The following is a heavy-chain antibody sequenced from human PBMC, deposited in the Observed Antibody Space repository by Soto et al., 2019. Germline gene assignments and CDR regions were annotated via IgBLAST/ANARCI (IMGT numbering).Heavy chain of an antibody. J-gene: IGHJ4*02. Sequence: SETLSLSCTVSGSSVSSNYYYWSWIRQPPGKGPEWIGYIYTGTTNYNPSLKSRVTISVDTSRNQFSLKLSAVTAADTAVYYCAGVDSNGIRVCWGQGTLVTVSS. V-gene: IGHV4-61*01. D-gene: IGHD1-1*01. CDR1: GSSVSSNYYY. CDR3: AGVDSNGIRVC. CDR2: IYTGTT.